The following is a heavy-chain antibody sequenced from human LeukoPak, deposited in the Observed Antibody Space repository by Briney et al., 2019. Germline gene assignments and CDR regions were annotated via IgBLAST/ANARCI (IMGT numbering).Heavy chain of an antibody. D-gene: IGHD1-26*01. J-gene: IGHJ4*02. V-gene: IGHV3-7*01. CDR1: GFTFSSYW. CDR2: INQDGSEK. CDR3: ASAPPYSGKEYYFDY. Sequence: GGSLRLSCVASGFTFSSYWMSWVLQAPREGLEWVANINQDGSEKYYVDSVKGRFTISRDNAKNSMYLHMKSLRAEDSAVYYCASAPPYSGKEYYFDYWGQGTLVTVSS.